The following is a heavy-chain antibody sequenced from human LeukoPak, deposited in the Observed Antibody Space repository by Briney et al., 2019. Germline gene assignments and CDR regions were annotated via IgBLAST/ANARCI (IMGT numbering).Heavy chain of an antibody. CDR2: IHDDGAKT. Sequence: QPGGSLRLSCAASGFTFDTHTMTWVRQAPGKGLEWVSSIHDDGAKTYYADSVKGRFTISRDNSKYTLFLQMNSLRADDTALYYCAKPLRPMTSYFDSWGQGTLVTVSS. J-gene: IGHJ4*02. D-gene: IGHD3-10*01. V-gene: IGHV3-23*01. CDR1: GFTFDTHT. CDR3: AKPLRPMTSYFDS.